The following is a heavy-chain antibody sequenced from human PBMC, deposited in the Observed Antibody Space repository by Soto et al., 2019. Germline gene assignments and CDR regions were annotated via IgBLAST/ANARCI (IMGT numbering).Heavy chain of an antibody. CDR2: INPNSGNT. D-gene: IGHD2-2*01. CDR1: GYTFTGYY. Sequence: ASVKVSCKASGYTFTGYYMHWVRQAPGQGLEWMGWINPNSGNTGYAQKFQGRVTMTRNTSISTAYSELSSLRPEDTAVYSCARPGDCISTSCFIRGYYYYGMDVWGQGTTVTVSS. CDR3: ARPGDCISTSCFIRGYYYYGMDV. J-gene: IGHJ6*02. V-gene: IGHV1-8*02.